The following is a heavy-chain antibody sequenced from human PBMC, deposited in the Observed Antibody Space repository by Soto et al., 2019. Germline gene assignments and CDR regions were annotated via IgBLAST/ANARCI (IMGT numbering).Heavy chain of an antibody. CDR3: TRAKFLEWLLSPTYFDY. J-gene: IGHJ4*02. CDR2: IRSKAYGGTT. CDR1: GFTFGDYA. V-gene: IGHV3-49*03. D-gene: IGHD3-3*01. Sequence: LRLSCTASGFTFGDYAMSWFRQAPGKGLEWVGFIRSKAYGGTTEYAASVKGRFTISRDDSKSIAYLQMNSLKTEDTAVYYCTRAKFLEWLLSPTYFDYWGQGTLVTVSS.